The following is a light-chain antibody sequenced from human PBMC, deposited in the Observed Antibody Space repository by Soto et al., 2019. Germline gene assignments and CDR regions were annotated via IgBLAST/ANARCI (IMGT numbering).Light chain of an antibody. CDR1: QSVSSN. V-gene: IGKV3-15*01. CDR3: QQYNNWPGP. Sequence: MTQSPATLSLSPGGRATLSCRASQSVSSNLAWYQQKPGQAPRLLIQRASTRATGIPARFSGSGSGTEFTLTISSLQSEDFAVYFCQQYNNWPGPFGQGTKV. J-gene: IGKJ1*01. CDR2: RAS.